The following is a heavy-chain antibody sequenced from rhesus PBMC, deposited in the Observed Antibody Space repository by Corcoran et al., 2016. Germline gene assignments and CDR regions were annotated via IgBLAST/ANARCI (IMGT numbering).Heavy chain of an antibody. D-gene: IGHD6-31*01. Sequence: QVQLQESGPGLVKPSETLSLTCAVSGGSISSSNWWSWIRQPPGKELEWIGYISGSSGSTYFNPSLKIRVTISTDTSKNQFSLKLSSVTAADTAVYYCASRIAAPFDYWGQGVLVTVSS. V-gene: IGHV4-65*01. CDR3: ASRIAAPFDY. CDR2: ISGSSGST. CDR1: GGSISSSNW. J-gene: IGHJ4*01.